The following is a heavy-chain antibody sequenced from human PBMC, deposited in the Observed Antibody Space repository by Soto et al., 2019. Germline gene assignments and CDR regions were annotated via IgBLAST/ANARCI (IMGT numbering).Heavy chain of an antibody. CDR1: GFTFRSYA. D-gene: IGHD6-19*01. CDR3: AKTPLAVAGDRYYYGMDV. Sequence: EVQLLESGGGLVQPGGSLRLSCAASGFTFRSYAMSWVRQAPGKGLEWVSSISASDGSTYFADSVKGRFTISRDNSKNTLYLQMNSLRAEDTAAYYCAKTPLAVAGDRYYYGMDVWGQGTTVTVSS. J-gene: IGHJ6*02. CDR2: ISASDGST. V-gene: IGHV3-23*01.